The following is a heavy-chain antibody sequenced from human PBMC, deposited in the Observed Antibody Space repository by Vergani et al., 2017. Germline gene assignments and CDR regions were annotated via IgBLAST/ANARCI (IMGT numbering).Heavy chain of an antibody. Sequence: QVQLVQSGAEVKKPGASVKVSCKASGCTFTSYDINWVRQATGQGLEWMGWMNPNSGNTGYAQKFQGRVTMTRNTSISTAYMELSSLRSEDTAVYYCARGWRDCSSTSCSYYFDYWGQGTLVTVSS. V-gene: IGHV1-8*01. CDR1: GCTFTSYD. D-gene: IGHD2-2*01. CDR2: MNPNSGNT. CDR3: ARGWRDCSSTSCSYYFDY. J-gene: IGHJ4*02.